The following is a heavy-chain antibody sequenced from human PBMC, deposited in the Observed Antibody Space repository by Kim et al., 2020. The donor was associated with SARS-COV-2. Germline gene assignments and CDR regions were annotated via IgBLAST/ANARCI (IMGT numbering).Heavy chain of an antibody. J-gene: IGHJ4*02. Sequence: SQKFQGRVTITRDTSASTAYMELSSLRSEDTAVYYCAREHLGELSLFFDYWGQGTLVTVSS. V-gene: IGHV1-3*01. CDR3: AREHLGELSLFFDY. D-gene: IGHD3-16*02.